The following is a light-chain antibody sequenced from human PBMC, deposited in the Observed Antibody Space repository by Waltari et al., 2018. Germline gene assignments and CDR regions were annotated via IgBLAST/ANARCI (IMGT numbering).Light chain of an antibody. Sequence: SYVVTQPPSVSVAPGETATITCGGDNIGTYSVHWYQQKAGQDPVLVSFYDRDRPSGFPDRFSGSSSGNTATLTISRVEAGDEARYYCHVWHPHVDPGVFGTGTEVTVL. CDR1: NIGTYS. J-gene: IGLJ1*01. V-gene: IGLV3-21*04. CDR2: YDR. CDR3: HVWHPHVDPGV.